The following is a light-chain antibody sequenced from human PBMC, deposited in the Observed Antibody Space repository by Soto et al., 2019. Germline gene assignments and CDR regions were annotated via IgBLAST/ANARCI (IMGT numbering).Light chain of an antibody. CDR1: SSDVGGYNY. Sequence: QSAPTQPPSASGSPGQSVTFSCTGTSSDVGGYNYVSWYQQYPGKAPKLMIYEVYKRHSGVPDRFSGSKSGNTASLTVSGLQPEDEADSYCSTYAGISTWVFGGGTKLTVL. CDR3: STYAGISTWV. CDR2: EVY. V-gene: IGLV2-8*01. J-gene: IGLJ2*01.